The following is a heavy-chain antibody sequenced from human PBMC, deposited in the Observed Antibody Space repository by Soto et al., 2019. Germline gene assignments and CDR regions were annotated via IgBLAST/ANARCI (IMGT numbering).Heavy chain of an antibody. CDR1: GFTVSSNY. D-gene: IGHD5-18*01. Sequence: GGSLRLSCASSGFTVSSNYMSWVRQAPGKGLEWVSVIIYNADSTYYADSVKGRFTISRHNSKNTLYLQMNSLRAEDTAVYYCARVRFSYGHTFDYWGQGTPVTVSS. CDR2: IYNADST. CDR3: ARVRFSYGHTFDY. J-gene: IGHJ4*02. V-gene: IGHV3-53*04.